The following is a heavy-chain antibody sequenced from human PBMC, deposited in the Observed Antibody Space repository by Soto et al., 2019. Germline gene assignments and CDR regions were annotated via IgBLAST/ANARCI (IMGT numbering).Heavy chain of an antibody. CDR1: GYTFISYA. D-gene: IGHD6-13*01. CDR3: VRFGGAAAGPGDY. J-gene: IGHJ4*01. CDR2: IHAGNGNT. V-gene: IGHV1-3*01. Sequence: ASVKVSCKASGYTFISYAIHWVRQAPGQRLEWVGWIHAGNGNTKYSQNFQGRFTISRDNAKKSLYLQMNSLRAEDTAVYYCVRFGGAAAGPGDYWGHGTLVTVSS.